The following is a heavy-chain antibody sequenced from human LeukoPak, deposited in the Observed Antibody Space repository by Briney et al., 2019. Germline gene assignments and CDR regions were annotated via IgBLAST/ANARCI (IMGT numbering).Heavy chain of an antibody. D-gene: IGHD2-2*01. J-gene: IGHJ5*02. Sequence: GGSLRLSCAASGFTFSSYAMSWVRQAPGKGLEWVSAVSASGGSTYYADSVKGRFTISRDNSKNTLHLQMNSLRAEDTAVYHCATEPREYCSSSSCPNWLDPWGQGTLVTVSS. CDR1: GFTFSSYA. CDR2: VSASGGST. V-gene: IGHV3-23*01. CDR3: ATEPREYCSSSSCPNWLDP.